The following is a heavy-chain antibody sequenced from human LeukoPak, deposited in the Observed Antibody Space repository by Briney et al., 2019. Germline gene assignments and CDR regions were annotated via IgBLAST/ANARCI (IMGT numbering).Heavy chain of an antibody. J-gene: IGHJ4*02. V-gene: IGHV3-23*01. CDR1: GFTFNSYA. Sequence: GGSLRLSCAASGFTFNSYAMSWVRQAPGKGLEWVSAISGSGGSTYYADSVKGRFTISRDNSKNTTLYLQMNSLRAEDTAIYYCAKRGSSWDYFDYWGQGTLVTVSS. CDR2: ISGSGGST. CDR3: AKRGSSWDYFDY. D-gene: IGHD6-13*01.